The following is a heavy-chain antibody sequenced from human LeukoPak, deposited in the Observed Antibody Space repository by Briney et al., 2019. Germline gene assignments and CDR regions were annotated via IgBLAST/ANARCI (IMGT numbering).Heavy chain of an antibody. CDR3: ARGTLYSGWSYYFDY. V-gene: IGHV3-21*04. CDR2: ISISSNYI. CDR1: GFTFSRYS. D-gene: IGHD6-19*01. J-gene: IGHJ4*02. Sequence: GGSLRLSCAASGFTFSRYSMNWVRQAPGKGLEWVSSISISSNYIYYTDSVKGRCTISRDNGKNSLYLQMNSLRAEDTAVYYCARGTLYSGWSYYFDYWGQGSQVTVSS.